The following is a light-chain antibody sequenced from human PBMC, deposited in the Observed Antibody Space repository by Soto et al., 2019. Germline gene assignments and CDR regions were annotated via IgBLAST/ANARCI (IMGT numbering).Light chain of an antibody. CDR3: TSSTSGSLYV. Sequence: QSVLTEAASVSLCPGQSITISCSGTSSDVGGYNYVSWYQQFPGKVPKLLIYNVSNRPSGVSNRFSGSKSGNTASLTISGLQAEDEADYFCTSSTSGSLYVFGTGTKVTVL. V-gene: IGLV2-14*01. CDR1: SSDVGGYNY. J-gene: IGLJ1*01. CDR2: NVS.